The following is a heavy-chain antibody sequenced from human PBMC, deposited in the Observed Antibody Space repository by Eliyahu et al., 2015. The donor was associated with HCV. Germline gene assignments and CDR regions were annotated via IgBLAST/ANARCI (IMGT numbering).Heavy chain of an antibody. CDR1: GGTFSTYG. J-gene: IGHJ3*01. CDR3: ARDAYGDYEGRAFDV. D-gene: IGHD4-17*01. Sequence: QVQLVXSGAEVKKPGSSXKVSCXAXGGTFSTYGISWVRQAPGXGLEWMGGIIPMFGTAKYAQKLQGRVTITADESTSTAYMELRSLRSEDTAFYYCARDAYGDYEGRAFDVWGQGTMVTVSS. V-gene: IGHV1-69*01. CDR2: IIPMFGTA.